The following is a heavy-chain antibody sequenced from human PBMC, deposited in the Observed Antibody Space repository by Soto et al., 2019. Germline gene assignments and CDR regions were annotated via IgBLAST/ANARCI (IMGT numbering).Heavy chain of an antibody. CDR2: INPNSGGT. Sequence: ASVKVSCKASGYTFTGYYMHWVRQAPGQGLEWMGWINPNSGGTNYAQKFQGWVTMTRDTSISTAYMGLSRLRSDDTAVYYCARAVYCSSTSCYGGYYYYYGMDVWGQGTTVTVSS. V-gene: IGHV1-2*04. CDR1: GYTFTGYY. CDR3: ARAVYCSSTSCYGGYYYYYGMDV. J-gene: IGHJ6*02. D-gene: IGHD2-2*01.